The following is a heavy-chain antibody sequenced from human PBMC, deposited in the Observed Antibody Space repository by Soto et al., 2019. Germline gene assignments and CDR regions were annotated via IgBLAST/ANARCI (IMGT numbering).Heavy chain of an antibody. CDR2: ISGSGGST. CDR1: GVTFSSYA. CDR3: AKNGNSDYYYGMDV. J-gene: IGHJ6*02. V-gene: IGHV3-23*01. Sequence: GGSLRLSCAASGVTFSSYAMSWVRQAPGKGLEWVSAISGSGGSTYYADSVKGRFTISRDNSKNTLYLQMNSLRAEDTAVYYCAKNGNSDYYYGMDVWGQGTTVTVSS. D-gene: IGHD2-8*01.